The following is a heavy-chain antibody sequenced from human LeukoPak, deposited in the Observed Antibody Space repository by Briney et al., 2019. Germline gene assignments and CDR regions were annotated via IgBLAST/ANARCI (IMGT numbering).Heavy chain of an antibody. D-gene: IGHD4-11*01. CDR1: GFTFSSYS. Sequence: GGSLRLSCAASGFTFSSYSMNWVRQAPGKGLEWVSSISSSSSYIYYADSVKGRFTISRDNSKNTLYLQMNSLRAEDTAVYYCAKELSVTTHRPYYFDYWGQGTLVTVSS. CDR3: AKELSVTTHRPYYFDY. V-gene: IGHV3-21*04. J-gene: IGHJ4*02. CDR2: ISSSSSYI.